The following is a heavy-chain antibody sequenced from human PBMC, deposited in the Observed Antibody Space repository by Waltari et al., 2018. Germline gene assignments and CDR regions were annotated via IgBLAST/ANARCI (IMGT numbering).Heavy chain of an antibody. CDR2: IGPDGNTK. CDR1: GFIFRDFG. D-gene: IGHD2-8*01. Sequence: QEQLVQSGGDRVQPGGSLRLSCSGSGFIFRDFGLHWVRQAPGKGLEWLASIGPDGNTKLYTDSLEGRFSVSRDNAKNIVHLQMNRVTPEDTAVYFCARDRRGVTSRSFLENWGQGTLVTVSS. CDR3: ARDRRGVTSRSFLEN. V-gene: IGHV3-30*02. J-gene: IGHJ4*02.